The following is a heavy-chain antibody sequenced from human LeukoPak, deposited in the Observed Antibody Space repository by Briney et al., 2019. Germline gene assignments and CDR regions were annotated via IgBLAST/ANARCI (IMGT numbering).Heavy chain of an antibody. J-gene: IGHJ4*02. V-gene: IGHV3-23*01. CDR2: ITGSGGST. D-gene: IGHD7-27*01. CDR3: ATERNWVFDY. CDR1: GFTFSSYA. Sequence: GGSLRLSCAASGFTFSSYAMSWVRQAPGKGLEWVSAITGSGGSTYYADSVKGRFSISRDNSKNTLYVQMNSLRAEDTAVYYCATERNWVFDYWGQGTLVTVSS.